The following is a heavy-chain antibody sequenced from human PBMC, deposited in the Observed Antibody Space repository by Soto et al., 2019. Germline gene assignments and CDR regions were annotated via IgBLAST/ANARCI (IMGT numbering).Heavy chain of an antibody. J-gene: IGHJ4*01. Sequence: PGGSLRLSCAASGFTFSSYAMSWVRQAPGMGLEWVSIISGSGGSTYYADSVKGRFTISRDNSKYTLFLQMNSLRAEDTALFFCAKDSHGSGWYGYFDSWGHGTLVTVSS. D-gene: IGHD6-19*01. CDR3: AKDSHGSGWYGYFDS. CDR2: ISGSGGST. V-gene: IGHV3-23*01. CDR1: GFTFSSYA.